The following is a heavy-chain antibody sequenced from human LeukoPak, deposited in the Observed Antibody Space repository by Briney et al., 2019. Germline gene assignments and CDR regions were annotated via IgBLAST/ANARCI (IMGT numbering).Heavy chain of an antibody. Sequence: GGSLRLSCAASRFTVSTYWMHWVRQGPEKGLVWVSRIKSDGSGTSFADSVKGRFTISRDNVENTVYLQMNSLRAEDTAVYYCYVWLENQRMDVWGQGTTVTVSS. D-gene: IGHD3-22*01. CDR1: RFTVSTYW. J-gene: IGHJ6*02. V-gene: IGHV3-74*01. CDR3: YVWLENQRMDV. CDR2: IKSDGSGT.